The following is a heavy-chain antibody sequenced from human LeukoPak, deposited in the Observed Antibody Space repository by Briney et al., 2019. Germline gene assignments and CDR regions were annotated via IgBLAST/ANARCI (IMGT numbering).Heavy chain of an antibody. CDR2: IKQDGSER. CDR3: ARIEYGSGFCAFDI. D-gene: IGHD6-19*01. J-gene: IGHJ3*02. V-gene: IGHV3-7*01. CDR1: GFTYSSYW. Sequence: SGGSLRLSCAASGFTYSSYWMSWVRQAPGKGLEWVANIKQDGSERYYVDSVKGRFTISRDNAKNSLYLQMSSLRAEDTAVYYCARIEYGSGFCAFDIWGQGTMVTVSS.